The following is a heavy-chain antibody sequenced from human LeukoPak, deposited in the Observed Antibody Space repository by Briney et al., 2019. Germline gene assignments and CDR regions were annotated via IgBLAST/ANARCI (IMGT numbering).Heavy chain of an antibody. CDR3: ARGSSWNGFDY. Sequence: GASVKVSCKASGYTFINYGITWVRQAPGQGLEWMGWISTYNGNTDYAQEFQGWVTMTRDTSITTAYMELSRLRSDDTAVYYCARGSSWNGFDYWGQGTLVTVSS. J-gene: IGHJ4*02. V-gene: IGHV1-18*01. CDR2: ISTYNGNT. CDR1: GYTFINYG. D-gene: IGHD6-13*01.